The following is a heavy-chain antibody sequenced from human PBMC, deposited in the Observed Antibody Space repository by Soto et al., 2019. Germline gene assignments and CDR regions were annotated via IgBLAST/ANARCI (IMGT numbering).Heavy chain of an antibody. J-gene: IGHJ4*02. CDR1: GGSISRGGYY. Sequence: QVQLQESGPGLVKPSQTLSLTCTVSGGSISRGGYYWSWIRQYPEKGLEWIGYIYHSGSTYYNPSLKSRVTISIDTYENQFSLNLRSVTAADTAVYYCARAGCSGGSCYSFGYWGQGTLVTVSS. CDR3: ARAGCSGGSCYSFGY. V-gene: IGHV4-31*03. CDR2: IYHSGST. D-gene: IGHD2-15*01.